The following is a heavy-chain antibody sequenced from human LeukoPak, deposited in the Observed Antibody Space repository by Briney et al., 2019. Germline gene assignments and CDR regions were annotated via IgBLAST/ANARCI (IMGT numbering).Heavy chain of an antibody. D-gene: IGHD6-19*01. V-gene: IGHV3-30*04. CDR2: ISYDGSNK. Sequence: GGSLRLSCAASGFTFSSYTMHWVRQAPGKGLEWVAVISYDGSNKYYADSVKGRFTISRDNSKNPLYLQMNSLRAEDTAVYYCARGGGSGWYNWFDPRGQGTLVTVSS. J-gene: IGHJ5*02. CDR3: ARGGGSGWYNWFDP. CDR1: GFTFSSYT.